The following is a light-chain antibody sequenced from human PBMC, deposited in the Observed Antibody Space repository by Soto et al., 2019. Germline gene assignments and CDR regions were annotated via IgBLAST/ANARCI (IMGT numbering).Light chain of an antibody. CDR2: WAS. J-gene: IGKJ1*01. CDR3: QQYCSSPWT. CDR1: QSVLYSSSNKNY. V-gene: IGKV4-1*01. Sequence: DIVMTQSPDSLAVSLGERATINCRSSQSVLYSSSNKNYLAWYQQKPGQPPKLLIYWASTRESGVPYRFSGSGSGTDFTLTISSLQAEDVAGYSCQQYCSSPWTFGQGTKGEIK.